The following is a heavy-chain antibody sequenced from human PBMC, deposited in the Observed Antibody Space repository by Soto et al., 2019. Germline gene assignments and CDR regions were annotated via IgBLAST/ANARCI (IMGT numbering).Heavy chain of an antibody. CDR1: GYTFTSYY. V-gene: IGHV1-46*01. CDR3: ARGVPRYDSSGYRGPAFDI. J-gene: IGHJ3*02. CDR2: INPSGGST. D-gene: IGHD3-22*01. Sequence: QVQLVQSGAEVKKPGASVKVSCKASGYTFTSYYMHWVRQAPGQGLEWMGIINPSGGSTSYAQKFQGRVTMTRDTSTSTVYMELSSLRSEDTAVYYCARGVPRYDSSGYRGPAFDIWGQGTMVTVSS.